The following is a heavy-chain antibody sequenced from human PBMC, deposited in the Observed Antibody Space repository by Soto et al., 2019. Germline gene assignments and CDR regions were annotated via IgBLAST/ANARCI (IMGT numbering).Heavy chain of an antibody. CDR2: ISGSGGST. V-gene: IGHV3-23*01. J-gene: IGHJ6*02. D-gene: IGHD4-4*01. CDR1: GFTFSSYA. Sequence: GGSLRLSCAASGFTFSSYAMSWVRQAPGKGLEWVSAISGSGGSTYYADSVKGRFTISRDNSKNTLYLQMNSLRAEDTAVYYCAIAPGSITVRAHYYGMDVWGQGTTVTVSS. CDR3: AIAPGSITVRAHYYGMDV.